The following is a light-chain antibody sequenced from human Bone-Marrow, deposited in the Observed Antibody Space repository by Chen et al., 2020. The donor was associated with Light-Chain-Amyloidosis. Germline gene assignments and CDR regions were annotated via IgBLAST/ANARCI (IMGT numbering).Light chain of an antibody. CDR1: QTISSNY. J-gene: IGKJ4*01. V-gene: IGKV3-20*01. Sequence: EIVSTQSPGTLSLSPGEGANLSCRASQTISSNYLTWYQQKFGQAPRLLIDGSSSRATGIPDRFTGSGSGTDFTLTINRLEPEDFAMYYCQQYGTSPLTFGGGTKVEIK. CDR2: GSS. CDR3: QQYGTSPLT.